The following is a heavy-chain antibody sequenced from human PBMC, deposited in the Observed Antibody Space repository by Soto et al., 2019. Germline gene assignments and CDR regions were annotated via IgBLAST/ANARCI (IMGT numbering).Heavy chain of an antibody. D-gene: IGHD2-15*01. J-gene: IGHJ6*02. Sequence: QVQLVESGGGVVQPGRSLRLSCAASGFTFRIYAMHWVLQAPGKGLECVAVISYDGSNKFYRDSVKGRFTISRDNSKNTLYLQINSLRYEDTAVYYCARGDREDIAVVIGARPGEYGVDVWGQGTTVNVSS. CDR2: ISYDGSNK. CDR3: ARGDREDIAVVIGARPGEYGVDV. V-gene: IGHV3-30-3*01. CDR1: GFTFRIYA.